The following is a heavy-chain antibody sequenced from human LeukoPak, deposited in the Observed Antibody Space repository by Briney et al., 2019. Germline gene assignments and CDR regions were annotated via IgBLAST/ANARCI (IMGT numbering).Heavy chain of an antibody. Sequence: SETLSLTCTVSGVSISGYYWSWIRQPPGKGLEWIGYIDYSGSTNYNPSLKSRVTISVDTSKNQFSLQLSSVTAADTAVYSCARWDEGLDYWGQGTLVTVSS. D-gene: IGHD1-26*01. CDR2: IDYSGST. J-gene: IGHJ4*02. CDR3: ARWDEGLDY. CDR1: GVSISGYY. V-gene: IGHV4-59*01.